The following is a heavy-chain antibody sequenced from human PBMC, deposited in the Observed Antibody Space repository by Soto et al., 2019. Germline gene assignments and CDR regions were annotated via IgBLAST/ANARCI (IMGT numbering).Heavy chain of an antibody. Sequence: ASVKVSCKASGSTFTGYYMHWVRQAPGQGLEWMGWINPNSGGTNYAQKFQGRVTMTRDTSISTAYMELSRLRSDDTAVYYCARDPYYYDSSGYYTPLFDYWGQGTLVTVSS. J-gene: IGHJ4*02. CDR2: INPNSGGT. D-gene: IGHD3-22*01. CDR1: GSTFTGYY. V-gene: IGHV1-2*02. CDR3: ARDPYYYDSSGYYTPLFDY.